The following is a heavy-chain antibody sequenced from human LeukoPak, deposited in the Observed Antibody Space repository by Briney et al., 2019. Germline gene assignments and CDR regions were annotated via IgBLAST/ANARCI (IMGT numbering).Heavy chain of an antibody. CDR1: GGSISSGDNY. J-gene: IGHJ4*02. Sequence: SETLSLTCTVSGGSISSGDNYWSWIRQPPGKGLEWIGYIYYSGSTYYNPSLMGRVTISPDTSKNQFSLKLTSVTAADTAVYYCARESGYSQGKGLVYWGQGTLITVSS. CDR2: IYYSGST. V-gene: IGHV4-30-4*08. CDR3: ARESGYSQGKGLVY. D-gene: IGHD5-12*01.